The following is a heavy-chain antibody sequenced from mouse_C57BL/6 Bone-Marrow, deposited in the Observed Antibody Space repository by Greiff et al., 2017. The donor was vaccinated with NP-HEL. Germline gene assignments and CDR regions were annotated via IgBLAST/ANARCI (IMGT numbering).Heavy chain of an antibody. CDR3: AKQRTVYYGNPNYYAMDY. CDR1: GFSLTSYG. CDR2: IWGDGST. D-gene: IGHD2-1*01. J-gene: IGHJ4*01. V-gene: IGHV2-3*01. Sequence: QVQLKQSGPGLVAPSQSLSITCTVSGFSLTSYGVSWVRQPPGKGLEWLGVIWGDGSTNYHSALISRLSISKDNSKSQVFLKLNSLQTDDTATYYCAKQRTVYYGNPNYYAMDYWGQGTSVTVSS.